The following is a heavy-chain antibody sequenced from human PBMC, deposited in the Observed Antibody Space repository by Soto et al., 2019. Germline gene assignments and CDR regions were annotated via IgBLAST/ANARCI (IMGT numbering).Heavy chain of an antibody. CDR2: IKSKTDGGTT. Sequence: EVQLESGGGLVKPGGSLRLSCAASGFTFSNAWMSWVRQAPGKGLEWVGRIKSKTDGGTTDYAAPVKGRFTISRDDSKNTLYLQMNSLKTEDTAVYYCTTDLHPTPTTVSYWGQGTLVTVSS. CDR1: GFTFSNAW. D-gene: IGHD4-17*01. CDR3: TTDLHPTPTTVSY. J-gene: IGHJ4*02. V-gene: IGHV3-15*01.